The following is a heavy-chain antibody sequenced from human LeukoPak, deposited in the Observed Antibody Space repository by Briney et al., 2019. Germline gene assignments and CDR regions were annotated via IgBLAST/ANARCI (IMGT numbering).Heavy chain of an antibody. J-gene: IGHJ6*03. CDR3: AKDRANFFYYLDV. CDR2: ISSEGDNK. CDR1: GFTFNYYA. Sequence: GRSLRLSCAASGFTFNYYALHWVRQAPGKGLEWVASISSEGDNKHYLESVKGRFTISRDNSKNTLYLQMHNPRAEDTAIYYCAKDRANFFYYLDVWGTGTTVIVSS. V-gene: IGHV3-30-3*01.